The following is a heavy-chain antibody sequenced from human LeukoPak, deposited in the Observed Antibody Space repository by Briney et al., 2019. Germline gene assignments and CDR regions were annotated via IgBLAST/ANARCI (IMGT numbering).Heavy chain of an antibody. V-gene: IGHV3-23*01. CDR1: AFTFSSYA. Sequence: PGGSLRLSCAASAFTFSSYAMSWVRQAPGKGLEWVSAISGTGGSTDYADSVKGRFTISRDNSKNTLYLQMNSLRDEDTAVYYCAKDYISGSSSWYYFDYWGQGTLVTVSS. CDR2: ISGTGGST. D-gene: IGHD3-10*01. J-gene: IGHJ4*02. CDR3: AKDYISGSSSWYYFDY.